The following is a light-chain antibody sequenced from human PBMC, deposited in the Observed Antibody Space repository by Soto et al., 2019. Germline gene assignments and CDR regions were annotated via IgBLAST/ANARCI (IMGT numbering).Light chain of an antibody. Sequence: QSVLTQPASVSGSPGQSITISCTGTSSDVGGYNSVSWYQHHPGKAPKLMIYEVSNRPSGVSNRFSGSKSGITASLIISGLQAEDEADYYCSSYISSSTVFGGGTKVTVL. V-gene: IGLV2-14*01. J-gene: IGLJ2*01. CDR2: EVS. CDR1: SSDVGGYNS. CDR3: SSYISSSTV.